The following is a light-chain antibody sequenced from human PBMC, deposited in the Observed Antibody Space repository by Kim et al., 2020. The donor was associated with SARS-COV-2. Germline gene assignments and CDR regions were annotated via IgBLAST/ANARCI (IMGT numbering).Light chain of an antibody. Sequence: GERANINCKSSQSVLYSSNNKNYLAWYQQKPGQPPKLLIYWASTRESGVPDRFSGSGSGTDFTLTISSLQAEDVAVYYCQQPGETFGQGTKVDIK. V-gene: IGKV4-1*01. J-gene: IGKJ1*01. CDR2: WAS. CDR3: QQPGET. CDR1: QSVLYSSNNKNY.